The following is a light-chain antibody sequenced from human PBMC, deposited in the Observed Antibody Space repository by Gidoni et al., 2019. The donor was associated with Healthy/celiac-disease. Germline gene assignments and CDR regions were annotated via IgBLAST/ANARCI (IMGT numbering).Light chain of an antibody. CDR3: QAWDSSTGV. CDR1: KLGDKY. CDR2: QDS. V-gene: IGLV3-1*01. J-gene: IGLJ1*01. Sequence: SYELTPPPSVSLSPGQTASITCSGDKLGDKYACWYQQKPGQSPVLVIYQDSKRPSGIPERFSGSNSGNTATLTISGTQAMDEADYYCQAWDSSTGVFGTGTKVTVL.